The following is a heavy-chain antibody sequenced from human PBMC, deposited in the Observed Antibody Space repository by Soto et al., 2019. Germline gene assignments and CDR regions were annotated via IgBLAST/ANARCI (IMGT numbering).Heavy chain of an antibody. CDR2: IYYSGST. D-gene: IGHD1-26*01. CDR3: ASRWGDAFDF. CDR1: GGSISSYY. J-gene: IGHJ3*01. Sequence: QVQLQESGPGLVKPSETLSLTCTVSGGSISSYYWSWIRQPPGKGLEWIGYIYYSGSTNYNPSLKSRVIISVDTSKNQFSLKLSSVTAADTAVYYCASRWGDAFDFWGQGTMVTVSS. V-gene: IGHV4-59*01.